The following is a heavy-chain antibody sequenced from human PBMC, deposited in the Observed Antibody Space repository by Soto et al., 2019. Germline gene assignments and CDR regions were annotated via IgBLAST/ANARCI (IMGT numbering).Heavy chain of an antibody. Sequence: ASVKVSCKASGYTFTALYMNWVRQAPGQGLEWMGWVNPNTGLTKYAQKFQGRVIMTRDTSINTAYMELSDLTSDDTAVYYCTTLRLDPWGQGTLVTVSS. CDR1: GYTFTALY. CDR2: VNPNTGLT. CDR3: TTLRLDP. V-gene: IGHV1-2*02. J-gene: IGHJ5*02. D-gene: IGHD3-9*01.